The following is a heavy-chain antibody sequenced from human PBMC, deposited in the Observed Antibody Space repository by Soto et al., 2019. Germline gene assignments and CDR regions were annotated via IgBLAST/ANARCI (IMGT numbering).Heavy chain of an antibody. CDR3: AREGPPIRAHNPPEYFQH. CDR2: IYYTGGT. V-gene: IGHV4-39*02. Sequence: QLQLQESGPGLVKPSETLSLTCTVSGDSISTRSNYWAWIRQPPGNGLEWIGSIYYTGGTYYNPALKSRVTLFLDTSKNQFSLNLNSVTAADTAVYYCAREGPPIRAHNPPEYFQHWGQGTPVTVSS. CDR1: GDSISTRSNY. J-gene: IGHJ1*01.